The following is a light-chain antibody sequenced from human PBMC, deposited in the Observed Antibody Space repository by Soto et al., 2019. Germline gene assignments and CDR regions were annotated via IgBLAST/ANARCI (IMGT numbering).Light chain of an antibody. CDR2: GAS. J-gene: IGKJ1*01. CDR1: QSVSSSY. V-gene: IGKV3-20*01. CDR3: QQYGSSTSWT. Sequence: EIVMTQSPGTLSLSPGERATLSCRSSQSVSSSYLAWYQQKPGQAPRLLIYGASSRATGIPDRFSGSGSGTDFTLTISRLEPEDFAVYYCQQYGSSTSWTVGPGTQVDIK.